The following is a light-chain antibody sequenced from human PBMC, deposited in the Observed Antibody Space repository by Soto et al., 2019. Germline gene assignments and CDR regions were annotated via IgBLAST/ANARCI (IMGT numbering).Light chain of an antibody. CDR2: GAS. J-gene: IGKJ3*01. Sequence: EIVLTQSPGTLSLSPGERATLSCRTSQSVSSSYLAWYQQKPGQAPRLLIYGASSRATGIPDRFSGSGSGTDFTLTISRLEPEDFAVYFCQQYDSSPPVFPFGPGTKVDIK. V-gene: IGKV3-20*01. CDR3: QQYDSSPPVFP. CDR1: QSVSSSY.